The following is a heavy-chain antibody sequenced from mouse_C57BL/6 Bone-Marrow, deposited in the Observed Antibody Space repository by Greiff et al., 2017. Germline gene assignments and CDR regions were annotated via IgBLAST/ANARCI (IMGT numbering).Heavy chain of an antibody. CDR3: TRDSYGSRGDWYFDV. CDR2: ISRGGDYI. J-gene: IGHJ1*03. Sequence: EVHLVESGEGLVKPGASLKLSCAASGFTFSSYSMSWVRQTPEKRLEWVAYISRGGDYISYAHTVKGRFTISRDHARNTLYLQLISLKSEDTAMYYCTRDSYGSRGDWYFDVWGTGTTVTVSS. D-gene: IGHD1-1*01. V-gene: IGHV5-9-1*02. CDR1: GFTFSSYS.